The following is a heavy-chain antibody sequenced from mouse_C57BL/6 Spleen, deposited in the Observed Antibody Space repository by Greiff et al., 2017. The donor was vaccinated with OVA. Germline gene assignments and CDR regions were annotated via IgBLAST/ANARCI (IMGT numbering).Heavy chain of an antibody. CDR2: IDPSDSYT. Sequence: QVQLQQPGAELVMPGASVKLSCKASGYTFTSYWMHWVKQRPGQGLEWIGEIDPSDSYTNYNQKFKGKSTLNVDKSPSAAYMQLSSLTSEDSAVYYCARGGLGRAMDYWGQGTSVTVSS. V-gene: IGHV1-69*01. CDR1: GYTFTSYW. D-gene: IGHD4-1*01. J-gene: IGHJ4*01. CDR3: ARGGLGRAMDY.